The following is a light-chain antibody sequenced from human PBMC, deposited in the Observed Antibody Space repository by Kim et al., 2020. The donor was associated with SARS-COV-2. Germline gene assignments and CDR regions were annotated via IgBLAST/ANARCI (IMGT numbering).Light chain of an antibody. Sequence: ASVGDRVPITCRASQGISNYLAWYQQKPGEVPKLLIYAASTLQSVVPSRFSGSGSGTDFTLTISSLQPEDVATYYCQKYNSAPLTFGGGTKVYIK. V-gene: IGKV1-27*01. J-gene: IGKJ4*01. CDR3: QKYNSAPLT. CDR2: AAS. CDR1: QGISNY.